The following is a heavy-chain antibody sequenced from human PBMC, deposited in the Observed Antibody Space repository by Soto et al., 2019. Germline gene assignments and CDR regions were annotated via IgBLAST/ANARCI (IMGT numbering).Heavy chain of an antibody. J-gene: IGHJ4*02. D-gene: IGHD4-17*01. CDR1: GYYFPSYL. Sequence: XESLKVSWKCSGYYFPSYLIGWVRQMPGKGLEWMGIFYPGDSDTRYSPSFQGQVTISADRSISAAYLQWSSLKPSDTAMYYCARQGNGAEGFDYWGQGTLVTVSS. CDR2: FYPGDSDT. CDR3: ARQGNGAEGFDY. V-gene: IGHV5-51*01.